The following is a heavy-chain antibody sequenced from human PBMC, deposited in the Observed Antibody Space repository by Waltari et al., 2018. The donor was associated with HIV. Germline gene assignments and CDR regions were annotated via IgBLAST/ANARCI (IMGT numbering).Heavy chain of an antibody. CDR2: IYHSGST. CDR1: GGSITSSNW. Sequence: QVQLQESGPGLVKPSGTLSLTCAVSGGSITSSNWWSWVRQPPGKGLEWIGEIYHSGSTNYNPSLKSRVTIARNKSKNQFSLKLSSVTAADTALYYCAGSRSSGSSVYYGMDVWGQGTTVTVSS. D-gene: IGHD3-22*01. J-gene: IGHJ6*02. CDR3: AGSRSSGSSVYYGMDV. V-gene: IGHV4-4*02.